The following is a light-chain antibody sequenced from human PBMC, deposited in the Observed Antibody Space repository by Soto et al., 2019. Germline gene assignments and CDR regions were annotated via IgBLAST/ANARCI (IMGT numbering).Light chain of an antibody. V-gene: IGKV3-20*01. Sequence: EIVLTQSPGTLSLSPGERATLSCRASQSVSSSYLAWYQQKPGQAPRLLIYGASGRATGIPDRFSGSGSGTGFTLTISRLEPEDFAVYYCQQYGSSPRTFGQGTKVEIK. CDR2: GAS. J-gene: IGKJ1*01. CDR3: QQYGSSPRT. CDR1: QSVSSSY.